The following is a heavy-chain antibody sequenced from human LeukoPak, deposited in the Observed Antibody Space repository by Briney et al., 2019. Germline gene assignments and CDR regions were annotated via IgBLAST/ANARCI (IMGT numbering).Heavy chain of an antibody. CDR1: GFTFSHYG. CDR2: IWSDGTNR. Sequence: GGSLSLSCAAAGFTFSHYGMHWVHKAPGKGLEWVAFIWSDGTNRYYADFVKGRFTISRDDSGNTVYLQMNSPRPDDTGVYYCARDAQRGFDYRNSLEYWGQGTPVTVSS. CDR3: ARDAQRGFDYRNSLEY. J-gene: IGHJ4*02. D-gene: IGHD4-11*01. V-gene: IGHV3-30*02.